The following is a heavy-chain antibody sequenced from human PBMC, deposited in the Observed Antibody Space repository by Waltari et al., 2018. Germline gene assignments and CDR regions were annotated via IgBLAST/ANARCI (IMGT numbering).Heavy chain of an antibody. D-gene: IGHD2-15*01. CDR2: MIDNSSYI. Sequence: EVQLVESGGGLVKPGGPLRLSCAASGFTFSTYSMVWLRQAPGKGVGRVASMIDNSSYIYDAASVKGRFTISRDNTRNSLYLQMNSLRAEDTALYFCARCGGGTCYQSGAFDIWGQGTTVTVSS. V-gene: IGHV3-21*01. CDR3: ARCGGGTCYQSGAFDI. J-gene: IGHJ3*02. CDR1: GFTFSTYS.